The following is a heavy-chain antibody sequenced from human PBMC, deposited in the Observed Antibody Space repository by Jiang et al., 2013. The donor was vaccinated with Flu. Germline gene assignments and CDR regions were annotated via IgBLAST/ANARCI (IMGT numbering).Heavy chain of an antibody. Sequence: QTLSLTCAISGDSVSSNSAGWNWIRQSPSRGLEWLGRAYYRSKWYTDYGLSMKSRLTINAGTSRNQLSLQLNSVTPEDTAVYYCTRGFYDSSGYYSIGYFDHWGQGTLVTVSS. D-gene: IGHD3-22*01. CDR1: GDSVSSNSAG. J-gene: IGHJ4*02. CDR2: AYYRSKWYT. CDR3: TRGFYDSSGYYSIGYFDH. V-gene: IGHV6-1*01.